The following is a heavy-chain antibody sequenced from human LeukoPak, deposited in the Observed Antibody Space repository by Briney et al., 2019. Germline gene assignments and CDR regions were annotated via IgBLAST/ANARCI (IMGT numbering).Heavy chain of an antibody. CDR2: IYSGGST. Sequence: GGSLRLSCAASGFSVSSNYMSWVRQAPGKGLEWVSVIYSGGSTYYADSVKGRFTISTDNSKNTLYLQMNSLRAEDTAVYYCARVTVAGTGTTIWGQGTLVTVSS. J-gene: IGHJ4*02. CDR1: GFSVSSNY. V-gene: IGHV3-53*01. D-gene: IGHD6-19*01. CDR3: ARVTVAGTGTTI.